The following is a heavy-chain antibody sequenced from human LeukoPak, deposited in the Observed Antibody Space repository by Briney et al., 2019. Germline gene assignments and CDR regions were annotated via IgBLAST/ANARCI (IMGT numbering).Heavy chain of an antibody. CDR3: ARDLLNYIPPYYYMDV. Sequence: PSETLSLTCSVSGDSIRRSNYYWGWIRQPPGKGLEWIGSLYYSGSTYYNPSLKSRVSISVDTPKNQFSLNLSSVTAADTAVYYCARDLLNYIPPYYYMDVWGIGTTVTVSS. CDR1: GDSIRRSNYY. CDR2: LYYSGST. V-gene: IGHV4-39*07. D-gene: IGHD1-7*01. J-gene: IGHJ6*03.